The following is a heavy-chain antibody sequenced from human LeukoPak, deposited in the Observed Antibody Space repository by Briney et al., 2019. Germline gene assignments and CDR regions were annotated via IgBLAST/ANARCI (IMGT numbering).Heavy chain of an antibody. Sequence: GGSLRLSCVASGFTFSSYWMSWVRQAPGKGLEWVANIKEDGSEKNYVDSVKGRFTISRDNAKNSLCPQMNSLRAEDTAVYYCARDYMILGQWKDWGQGTLVTVSS. J-gene: IGHJ4*02. V-gene: IGHV3-7*03. CDR2: IKEDGSEK. D-gene: IGHD3/OR15-3a*01. CDR3: ARDYMILGQWKD. CDR1: GFTFSSYW.